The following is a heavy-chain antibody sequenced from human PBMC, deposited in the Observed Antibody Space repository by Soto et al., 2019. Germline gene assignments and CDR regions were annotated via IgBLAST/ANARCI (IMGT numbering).Heavy chain of an antibody. V-gene: IGHV3-7*01. Sequence: GGSLRLSCAASGFTFSSYWMSWVRQAPGKGLEWVANIKQDGSEKYYVGSVKGRFTISRDNAKNSLYLQMNSLRAEDTAVYYCASEIMDYYYYYMDVWGKGTTVTVSS. CDR2: IKQDGSEK. J-gene: IGHJ6*03. D-gene: IGHD3-16*01. CDR3: ASEIMDYYYYYMDV. CDR1: GFTFSSYW.